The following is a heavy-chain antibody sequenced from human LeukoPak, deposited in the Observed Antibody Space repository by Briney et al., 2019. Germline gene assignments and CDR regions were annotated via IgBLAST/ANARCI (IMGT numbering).Heavy chain of an antibody. CDR3: AKDLERRRYYYYGMDV. CDR1: GLTFDAYA. CDR2: ISWNSGSI. V-gene: IGHV3-9*01. J-gene: IGHJ6*02. D-gene: IGHD1-1*01. Sequence: SLRLAWPAAGLTFDAYAMHCVRQPPGKCLEWDSAISWNSGSIGYADSVKGRFPSSRDNAKNSLYLQMNSLRAEDTALYYCAKDLERRRYYYYGMDVWGQGTTVTVSS.